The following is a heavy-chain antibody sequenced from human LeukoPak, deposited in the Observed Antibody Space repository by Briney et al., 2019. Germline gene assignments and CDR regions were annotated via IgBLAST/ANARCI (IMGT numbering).Heavy chain of an antibody. V-gene: IGHV1-2*02. CDR1: GYTFNTYG. Sequence: ASVKVSCKASGYTFNTYGITWVRQAPGQGLEWMGWINPNSGGTNYAQKFQGRVTMTRDTSISTAYMELSRLRSDDTAVYYCARGVNLRDYWGQGTLVTVSS. D-gene: IGHD4-11*01. J-gene: IGHJ4*02. CDR3: ARGVNLRDY. CDR2: INPNSGGT.